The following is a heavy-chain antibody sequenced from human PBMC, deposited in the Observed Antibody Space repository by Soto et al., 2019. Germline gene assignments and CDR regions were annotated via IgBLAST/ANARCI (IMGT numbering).Heavy chain of an antibody. CDR1: GGSISSGVYS. CDR2: IYHSGST. J-gene: IGHJ6*02. Sequence: SETRSRTWAVSGGSISSGVYSWIWIRQPPGKVLEWIGYIYHSGSTYYNPSLKSRVTISVDRSKNQFSLKLSSVTAADTAVYYCARLNNWNKYYYYGMDVWGQGTTVTVSS. V-gene: IGHV4-30-2*01. CDR3: ARLNNWNKYYYYGMDV. D-gene: IGHD1-20*01.